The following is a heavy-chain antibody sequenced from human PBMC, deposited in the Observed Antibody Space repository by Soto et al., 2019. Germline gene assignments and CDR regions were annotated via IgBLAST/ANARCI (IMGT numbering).Heavy chain of an antibody. Sequence: QVQLVQSGAEVKKPGSSVKVSCKASGGTFSSYAISWVRQAPGQGLEWMGGIIRIFGTANYAQKFQGRVTITADESTSTAYMELSSLRSEDTAVYHCARIFPIVVVPAAMNYYHYGMDVWGQGTTVTVSS. J-gene: IGHJ6*02. D-gene: IGHD2-2*01. CDR3: ARIFPIVVVPAAMNYYHYGMDV. CDR2: IIRIFGTA. CDR1: GGTFSSYA. V-gene: IGHV1-69*01.